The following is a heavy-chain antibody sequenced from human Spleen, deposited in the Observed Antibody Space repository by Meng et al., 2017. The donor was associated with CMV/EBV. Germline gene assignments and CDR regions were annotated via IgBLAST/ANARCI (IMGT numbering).Heavy chain of an antibody. J-gene: IGHJ5*02. V-gene: IGHV4-39*01. Sequence: GSISSSSYFWGWIRQPPGKGLEWIGSIYYSGSTYYNPSLKSRVTISADTSKNQSSLKLRSVTAADTAVYYCASRPEVGANDNWFDPWGQGTLVTVSS. CDR1: GSISSSSYF. CDR3: ASRPEVGANDNWFDP. D-gene: IGHD1-26*01. CDR2: IYYSGST.